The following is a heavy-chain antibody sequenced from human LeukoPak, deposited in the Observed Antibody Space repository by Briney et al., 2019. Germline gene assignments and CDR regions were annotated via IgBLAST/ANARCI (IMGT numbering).Heavy chain of an antibody. CDR3: ARVALYNWNDVVFDY. D-gene: IGHD1-20*01. V-gene: IGHV4-34*01. CDR2: INHSGST. Sequence: SETLSLTCTVSAGSISSYYWSWIRQPPGKGLEWIGEINHSGSTNYNPSLKSRVTISVDTSKNQFSLKLSSVTAADTAVYYCARVALYNWNDVVFDYWGQGTLVTVSS. CDR1: AGSISSYY. J-gene: IGHJ4*02.